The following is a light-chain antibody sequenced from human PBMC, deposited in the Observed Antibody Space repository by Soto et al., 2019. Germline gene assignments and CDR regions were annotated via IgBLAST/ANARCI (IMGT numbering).Light chain of an antibody. J-gene: IGLJ3*02. CDR1: SSDVGGYNY. Sequence: QSALTQPASVSGSPGQSIALSCTGTSSDVGGYNYVSWYQQYPGKAPKLMIYDVTNRPSGVSDRFSGSKSGNTASLTISGLQADDEADYYCSSHTSSNTWVFGGGTQLTVL. CDR2: DVT. CDR3: SSHTSSNTWV. V-gene: IGLV2-14*03.